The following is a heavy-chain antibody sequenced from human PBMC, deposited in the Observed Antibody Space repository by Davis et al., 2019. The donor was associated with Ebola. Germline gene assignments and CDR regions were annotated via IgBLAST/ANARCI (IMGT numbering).Heavy chain of an antibody. D-gene: IGHD4-17*01. CDR3: ARERRYGDLNLRWFDP. CDR2: IYNSGST. J-gene: IGHJ5*02. Sequence: MPSETLSLTCTVSGGSISSYYWSWIRQPPGKGLECIGYIYNSGSTNYNPSLKSRVTISVDTSKNQFSLKLSSVTAADTAVYYCARERRYGDLNLRWFDPWGQGTLVTVSS. V-gene: IGHV4-4*08. CDR1: GGSISSYY.